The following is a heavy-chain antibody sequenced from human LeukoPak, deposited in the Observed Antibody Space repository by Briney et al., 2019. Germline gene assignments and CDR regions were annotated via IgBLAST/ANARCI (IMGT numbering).Heavy chain of an antibody. CDR1: GFTFSSYS. J-gene: IGHJ4*02. CDR3: ARGKDSYGHTTRFDY. D-gene: IGHD5-18*01. Sequence: GGSLRLSCAASGFTFSSYSMNWVRQAPGKGLEWVSSISSSSSYIYYADSLKGRFTISRDNAKNSLYLQMNSLRAEDTAVYYCARGKDSYGHTTRFDYWGQGTLVTVSS. CDR2: ISSSSSYI. V-gene: IGHV3-21*01.